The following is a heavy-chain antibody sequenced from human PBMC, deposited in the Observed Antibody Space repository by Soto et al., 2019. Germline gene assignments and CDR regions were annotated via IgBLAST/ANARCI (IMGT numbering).Heavy chain of an antibody. Sequence: QDQLVQSGAEVKKPGSSVKVSCKASGGTFGSHTFSWVRQAPGQGLEWMGRIIPDLGTATYAQKFQGRVTITADESATTVYMELNSLRSEDTAVYYCARPDFGDYWYFDLWGRGTLVTVSS. D-gene: IGHD4-17*01. CDR1: GGTFGSHT. J-gene: IGHJ2*01. V-gene: IGHV1-69*08. CDR3: ARPDFGDYWYFDL. CDR2: IIPDLGTA.